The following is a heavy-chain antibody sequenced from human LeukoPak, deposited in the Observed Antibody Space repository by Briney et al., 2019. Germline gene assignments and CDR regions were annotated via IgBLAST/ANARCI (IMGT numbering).Heavy chain of an antibody. CDR3: ARVESSSWCLNYYYYYMDV. J-gene: IGHJ6*03. CDR1: GGSISSYY. V-gene: IGHV4-59*01. CDR2: IYYSGST. Sequence: PSETLSLTCTVSGGSISSYYWSWIRQPPGKGLEWIGYIYYSGSTNYNPSLKSRVTISVDTSKNQFSLKLSSVTAADTAVYYCARVESSSWCLNYYYYYMDVWGKGTTVTVSS. D-gene: IGHD6-13*01.